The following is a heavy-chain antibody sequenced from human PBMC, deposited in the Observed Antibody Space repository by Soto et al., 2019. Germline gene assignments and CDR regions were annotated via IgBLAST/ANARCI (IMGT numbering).Heavy chain of an antibody. CDR3: VSSGPTYWGSFDS. CDR1: GASITSSTW. D-gene: IGHD2-8*02. V-gene: IGHV4-4*02. CDR2: ILRGGST. J-gene: IGHJ4*02. Sequence: SETLSLTCAVSGASITSSTWWTWVRQPPGEGLEWIGQILRGGSTNYNPSLESRVTLSIDKSRNQFSLNLSSVTAADTAIYYCVSSGPTYWGSFDSWGQGTLVTVSS.